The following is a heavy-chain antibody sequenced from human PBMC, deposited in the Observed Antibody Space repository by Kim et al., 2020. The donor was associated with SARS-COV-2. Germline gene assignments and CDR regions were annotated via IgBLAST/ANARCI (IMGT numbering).Heavy chain of an antibody. J-gene: IGHJ6*02. CDR3: ARDLFVPDIVVVPAANYGMGV. V-gene: IGHV3-33*05. CDR1: GFTFSYYG. Sequence: GGSLRLSCAASGFTFSYYGMHWVRQAPGKGLEWVAVISYDGSNKYYADSVKGRFTISRDNSKNTLYLQMNSLRAEDTAVYYCARDLFVPDIVVVPAANYGMGVWGQGTTVTVSS. D-gene: IGHD2-2*01. CDR2: ISYDGSNK.